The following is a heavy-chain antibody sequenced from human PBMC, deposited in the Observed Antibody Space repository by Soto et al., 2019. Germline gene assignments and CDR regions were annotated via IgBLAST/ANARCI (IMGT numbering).Heavy chain of an antibody. CDR3: ARSWNDYGTYGAFDS. J-gene: IGHJ4*02. CDR1: GYNFSNYW. V-gene: IGHV5-51*01. Sequence: GESLKISCKVSGYNFSNYWLAWVRQMPGKGLELLGLIYPADSDTRYSTSFQGQVTFSADKSITTAYLHWSNLKASDTAMYYCARSWNDYGTYGAFDSWGQGTLVTVSS. D-gene: IGHD4-4*01. CDR2: IYPADSDT.